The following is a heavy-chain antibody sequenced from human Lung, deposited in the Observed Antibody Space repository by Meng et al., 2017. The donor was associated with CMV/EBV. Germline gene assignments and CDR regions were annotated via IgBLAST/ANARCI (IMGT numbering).Heavy chain of an antibody. CDR1: GYTFIDYY. CDR2: INPKSGGT. D-gene: IGHD1-14*01. CDR3: TSAPGDY. Sequence: QVRLVQSGAEVKKPGASVKVSCKASGYTFIDYYMHWVRQAPGQGLQWLGWINPKSGGTHYAQSFQGRVTITRDTSINTVYVEISSLKSDDTAVYYCTSAPGDYWGQGTLVTVSS. J-gene: IGHJ4*03. V-gene: IGHV1-2*02.